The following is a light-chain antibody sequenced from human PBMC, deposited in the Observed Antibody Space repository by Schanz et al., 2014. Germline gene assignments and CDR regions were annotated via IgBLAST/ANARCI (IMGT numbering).Light chain of an antibody. V-gene: IGKV3D-20*02. CDR1: QSVSSSY. Sequence: EIVLTQSPGTLSLSPGERATLSCRASQSVSSSYLAWYQQKPGQAPRLLIYGASSRATGIPARFSGSGSGTDFTLTISSLEPEDFAVYYCQQRSKWPRTFGQGTKVELK. CDR3: QQRSKWPRT. CDR2: GAS. J-gene: IGKJ1*01.